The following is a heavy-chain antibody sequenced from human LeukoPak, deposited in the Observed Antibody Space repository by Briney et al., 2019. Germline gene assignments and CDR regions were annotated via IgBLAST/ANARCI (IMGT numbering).Heavy chain of an antibody. CDR2: INHSGST. D-gene: IGHD3-10*01. V-gene: IGHV4-34*01. Sequence: SETLSLTCAVYGGSFSGYYWSWIRQPPGKGLEWIGEINHSGSTNYNPSLKSRVTISVDTSKNQFSLKLSSVTAADTAVYYCARYYYGSDRYYFDYWGQGTLVTVSS. CDR3: ARYYYGSDRYYFDY. J-gene: IGHJ4*02. CDR1: GGSFSGYY.